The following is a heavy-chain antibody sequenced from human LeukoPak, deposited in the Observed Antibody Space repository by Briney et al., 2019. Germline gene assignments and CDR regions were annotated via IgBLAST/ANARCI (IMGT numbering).Heavy chain of an antibody. CDR3: AKDWGEYFDYVWGSFTSFDP. V-gene: IGHV3-23*01. D-gene: IGHD3-16*01. CDR2: ISGSGHRT. J-gene: IGHJ5*02. Sequence: GESLRLSCVVPGIKFSDAWMSWVRQAPGKGLEWVSGISGSGHRTYYADSVKGRFTISRDNSKSTLYLQMNSLRAEDTAVYYCAKDWGEYFDYVWGSFTSFDPWGQGTLVTVSS. CDR1: GIKFSDAW.